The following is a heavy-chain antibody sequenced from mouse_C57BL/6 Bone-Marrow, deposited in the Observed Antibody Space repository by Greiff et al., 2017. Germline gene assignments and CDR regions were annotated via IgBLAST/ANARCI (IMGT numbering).Heavy chain of an antibody. V-gene: IGHV5-2*01. Sequence: EVKLVESGGGLVQPGASLKLSCESTEYEFPSHDMSWVRKTPEKRLELVAAINSDGGSTYYPDTMERRFIISRDNTKKTLYLQISSLRSEDTALYYCASRVGLRRRLDYWGQGTTLTVSS. J-gene: IGHJ2*01. CDR2: INSDGGST. CDR3: ASRVGLRRRLDY. CDR1: EYEFPSHD. D-gene: IGHD2-4*01.